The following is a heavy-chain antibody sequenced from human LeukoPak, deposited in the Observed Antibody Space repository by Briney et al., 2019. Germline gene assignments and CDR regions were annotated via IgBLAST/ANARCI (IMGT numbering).Heavy chain of an antibody. Sequence: GGSLRLSCAASGFTFSGYWMHWVRQAPGKGLVWVSRVATGGTGPSYADSVKGRFTISRDNAKNTLYLQMNSLSAKDTAVYFCARDMGPYGGSPGASWGQGTLVTVSS. CDR2: VATGGTGP. CDR1: GFTFSGYW. CDR3: ARDMGPYGGSPGAS. D-gene: IGHD4-23*01. J-gene: IGHJ5*02. V-gene: IGHV3-74*01.